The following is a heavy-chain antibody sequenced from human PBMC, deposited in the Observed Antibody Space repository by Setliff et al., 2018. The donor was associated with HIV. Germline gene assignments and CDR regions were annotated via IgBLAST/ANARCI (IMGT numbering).Heavy chain of an antibody. Sequence: ASVKVSCKASGYTFNDSFIHWVRQAPGQGLEWMGWINVNSGGTKYAQKFQGRVTMTRDTSISTAYMEVSSLRSDDTAVYYCAREGSPIYYFDYWSQGTLVTVSS. J-gene: IGHJ4*02. CDR1: GYTFNDSF. V-gene: IGHV1-2*02. CDR2: INVNSGGT. CDR3: AREGSPIYYFDY. D-gene: IGHD3-10*01.